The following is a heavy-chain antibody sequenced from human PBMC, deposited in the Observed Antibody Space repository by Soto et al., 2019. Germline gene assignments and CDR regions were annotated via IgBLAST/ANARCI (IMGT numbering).Heavy chain of an antibody. CDR2: ISPGSRYP. D-gene: IGHD2-15*01. CDR1: GFSFGSYE. CDR3: VRGGGGGLFDP. Sequence: AGGSLRLSCAGSGFSFGSYEMHWVRQAPGKGLEWLSYISPGSRYPAYADSVKGRFTISRDNAKRSLYLQMMSLTAEDTAIYYCVRGGGGGLFDPWGQGTMVTVSS. J-gene: IGHJ5*02. V-gene: IGHV3-48*03.